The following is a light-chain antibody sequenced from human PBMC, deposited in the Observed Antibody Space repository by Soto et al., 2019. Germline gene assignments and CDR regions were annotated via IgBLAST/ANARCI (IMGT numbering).Light chain of an antibody. J-gene: IGLJ1*01. Sequence: QSALTQPPSASGSLGQSLTISCTGTSSDIGAYIYVSWYQQHPGKAPKNIISEVSRRPSGVPERFPGSKSGNTASLTVSGLQADDEGHYYCSSYAGSNNFVFGTGTKVTVL. CDR2: EVS. V-gene: IGLV2-8*01. CDR1: SSDIGAYIY. CDR3: SSYAGSNNFV.